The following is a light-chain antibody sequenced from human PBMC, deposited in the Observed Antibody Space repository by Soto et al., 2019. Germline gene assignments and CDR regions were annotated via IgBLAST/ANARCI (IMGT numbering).Light chain of an antibody. CDR2: DAS. Sequence: EIVLTQSPATLSLSPGERATLSCRASQSVSNYLAWFQQKPGQAPRLLIYDASNRATGIPARFIGSGSGTDFNLIISSLAPEDFAVYYCQQRSSWPLLTFGGGTKVEI. V-gene: IGKV3-11*01. CDR1: QSVSNY. J-gene: IGKJ4*01. CDR3: QQRSSWPLLT.